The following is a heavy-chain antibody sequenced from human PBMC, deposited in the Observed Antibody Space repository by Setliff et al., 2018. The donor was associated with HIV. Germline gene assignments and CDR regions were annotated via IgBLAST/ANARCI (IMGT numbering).Heavy chain of an antibody. D-gene: IGHD2-21*02. CDR3: ARHDCGGDCSINWFDP. CDR2: VYHSGKT. CDR1: GQFISDGYY. J-gene: IGHJ5*02. Sequence: PSETLSLTCTVSGQFISDGYYWGWIRQPPGKGLEWIGSVYHSGKTYYNPSLKSRVTLSLDTSKNQFSLELTSVTAADTAVYYCARHDCGGDCSINWFDPWGQGTLVTVSS. V-gene: IGHV4-38-2*02.